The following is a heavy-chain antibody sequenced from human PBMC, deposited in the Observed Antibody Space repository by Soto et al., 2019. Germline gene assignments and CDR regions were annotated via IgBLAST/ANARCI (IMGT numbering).Heavy chain of an antibody. V-gene: IGHV1-18*01. CDR1: CYTFTSYG. Sequence: SVKVSFKASCYTFTSYGISWVRQAPGQGLEWMGWISAYNGNTNYAQKLQGRVTMTTDTSTSTAYMELRSLRSDDTAVYYCARDYTVAGSHDAFDIWGQGTMVTVSS. D-gene: IGHD6-19*01. CDR3: ARDYTVAGSHDAFDI. CDR2: ISAYNGNT. J-gene: IGHJ3*02.